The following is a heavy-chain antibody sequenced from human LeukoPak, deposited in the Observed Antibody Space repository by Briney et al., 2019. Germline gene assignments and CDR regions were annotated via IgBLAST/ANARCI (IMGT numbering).Heavy chain of an antibody. D-gene: IGHD4-17*01. CDR2: IYYSGST. CDR3: ASLRKIYDDYHGGDAFDI. J-gene: IGHJ3*02. CDR1: GGSISSSSYY. Sequence: SETLSLTCTVSGGSISSSSYYWGWIRQPPGKGLEWIGSIYYSGSTYYNPSLKSRVTISVDTSKNQFSLKLSSVTAADTAVYYCASLRKIYDDYHGGDAFDIWGQGTMVTVSS. V-gene: IGHV4-39*01.